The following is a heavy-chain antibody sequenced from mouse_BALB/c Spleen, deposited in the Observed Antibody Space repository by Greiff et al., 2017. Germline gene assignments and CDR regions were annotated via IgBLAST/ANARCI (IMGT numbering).Heavy chain of an antibody. CDR1: GFTFTDYY. Sequence: EVMLVESGGGLVQPGGSLRLSCATSGFTFTDYYMSWVRQPPGKALEWLGFIRNKANGYTTEYSASVKGRFTISRDNSQSILYLQMNTLRAEDSATYYCARDPDYYGSSYFDYWGQGTTLTVSS. D-gene: IGHD1-1*01. CDR3: ARDPDYYGSSYFDY. V-gene: IGHV7-3*02. J-gene: IGHJ2*01. CDR2: IRNKANGYTT.